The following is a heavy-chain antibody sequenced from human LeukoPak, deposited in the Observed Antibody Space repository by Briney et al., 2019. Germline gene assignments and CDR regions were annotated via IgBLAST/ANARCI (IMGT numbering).Heavy chain of an antibody. V-gene: IGHV1-2*02. CDR1: GYTFTDYY. J-gene: IGHJ4*02. Sequence: ASVKVSCKASGYTFTDYYMHWVRQAPGQGLEWMAWINPNSGGSHYGQEFQGRVTMTRDTSISTAYMELSRLRSDDTAVYYCARDRENPGPSDYWGQGTLVTVSS. D-gene: IGHD3-10*01. CDR3: ARDRENPGPSDY. CDR2: INPNSGGS.